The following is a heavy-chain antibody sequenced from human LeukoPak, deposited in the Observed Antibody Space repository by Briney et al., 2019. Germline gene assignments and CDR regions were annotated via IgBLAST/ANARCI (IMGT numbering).Heavy chain of an antibody. CDR1: GFTFSSYA. CDR2: ISGSGGST. V-gene: IGHV3-23*01. CDR3: AKDYAVDYYDSSGYPFDY. J-gene: IGHJ4*02. Sequence: PGGSLRLSCAASGFTFSSYAMSWVRQAPGKGLEWVSAISGSGGSTYYADSVKGRFTISRDNSKNTLYLQMNSLRAEDTAVYYCAKDYAVDYYDSSGYPFDYWGQGTLVTVSS. D-gene: IGHD3-22*01.